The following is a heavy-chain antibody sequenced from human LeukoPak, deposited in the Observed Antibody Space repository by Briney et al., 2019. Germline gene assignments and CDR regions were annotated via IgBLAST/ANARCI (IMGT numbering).Heavy chain of an antibody. CDR1: GGSISSSSYY. CDR3: ARQPPFFGDYGGY. Sequence: SETLSLTCTVSGGSISSSSYYWGWIRQPPGKGLEWIGSIYYSGSTYYNPSLKSRVTISVDTSKNQFSLKLSSVTAADTAVYYCARQPPFFGDYGGYWGQGTLVTVSS. D-gene: IGHD4/OR15-4a*01. V-gene: IGHV4-39*01. J-gene: IGHJ4*02. CDR2: IYYSGST.